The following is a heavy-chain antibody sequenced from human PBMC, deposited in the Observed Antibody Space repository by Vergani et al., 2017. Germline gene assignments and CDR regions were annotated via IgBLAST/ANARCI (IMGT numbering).Heavy chain of an antibody. J-gene: IGHJ4*02. CDR1: GFTFSSYA. CDR2: ISYDGSNK. Sequence: QVQLVESGGGVVQPGRSLRLSCAASGFTFSSYAMHWVRQAPGKGLEWVAVISYDGSNKYYADSVKGRFTISRDNSKNTLYLQMNSLRAEDTAVYYCAREKYSGSYSHFDYWGQGPLVTVSS. CDR3: AREKYSGSYSHFDY. D-gene: IGHD1-26*01. V-gene: IGHV3-30-3*01.